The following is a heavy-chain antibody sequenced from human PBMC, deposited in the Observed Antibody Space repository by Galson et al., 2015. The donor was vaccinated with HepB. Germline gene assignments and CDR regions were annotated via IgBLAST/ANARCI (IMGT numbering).Heavy chain of an antibody. J-gene: IGHJ4*02. CDR2: ISYDGSNK. CDR3: ARALGDRPSGWSGY. V-gene: IGHV3-30-3*01. CDR1: GFTFSSYA. D-gene: IGHD6-19*01. Sequence: SLRLSCAASGFTFSSYAMHWVRQAPGKGLEWVAVISYDGSNKYYADSVKGRFTISRDNSKNTLYLQMNSLRAEDTAVYYCARALGDRPSGWSGYWGQGTLVTVSS.